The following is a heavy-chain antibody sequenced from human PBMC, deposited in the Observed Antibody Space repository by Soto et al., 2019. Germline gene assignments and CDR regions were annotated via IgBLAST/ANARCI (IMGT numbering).Heavy chain of an antibody. V-gene: IGHV4-61*08. CDR1: GGSISSGDYY. Sequence: PSETLSLTCSVSGGSISSGDYYWSWIRQPPGKGLEWIGYIYYSGSTNYNPSLKSRVTISVDTSKNQFSLKLSSVTAADTAVYYCARMKRSFIVGATYFDYWGQGTLVTVSS. CDR3: ARMKRSFIVGATYFDY. CDR2: IYYSGST. J-gene: IGHJ4*02. D-gene: IGHD1-26*01.